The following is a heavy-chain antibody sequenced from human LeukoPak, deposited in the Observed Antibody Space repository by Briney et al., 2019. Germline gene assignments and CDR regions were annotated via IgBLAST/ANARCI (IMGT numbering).Heavy chain of an antibody. CDR2: MNPNSGNT. Sequence: ASVKVSCKASGYTFTSYDINWVRQATGQGLEWMGWMNPNSGNTGYAQKFQGRVTMTRNTSISTAYMELSSLRSEDTAVYYCARELAYCGGDCYQGDYYYGMDVWGQGTTVTVSS. V-gene: IGHV1-8*01. J-gene: IGHJ6*02. CDR1: GYTFTSYD. CDR3: ARELAYCGGDCYQGDYYYGMDV. D-gene: IGHD2-21*02.